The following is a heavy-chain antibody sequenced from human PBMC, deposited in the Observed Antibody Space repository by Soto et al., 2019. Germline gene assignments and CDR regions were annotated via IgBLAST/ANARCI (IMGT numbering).Heavy chain of an antibody. D-gene: IGHD3-10*01. J-gene: IGHJ4*02. CDR2: ISGSGGST. Sequence: GGSLRLSCAASGFTFSSYAMNWVRQAPGKGLEWVSAISGSGGSTYYADSVKGRFTISRDNSKNTLYLLMNSLRAEDTAVYNCAKDLDGAGSNLWGQGTLVTVPS. V-gene: IGHV3-23*01. CDR1: GFTFSSYA. CDR3: AKDLDGAGSNL.